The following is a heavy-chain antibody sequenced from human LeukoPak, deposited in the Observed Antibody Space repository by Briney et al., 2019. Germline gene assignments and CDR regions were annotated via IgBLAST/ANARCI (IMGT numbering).Heavy chain of an antibody. CDR2: ISGYNGNT. CDR3: ARPRFPYYRLSGADYYYMDV. D-gene: IGHD3-10*01. V-gene: IGHV1-18*01. Sequence: ASVKVSCKASGYTFTNYGISWVRQAPGQGLEWMGWISGYNGNTNYAQKFQGRITMTTDTSTSTGYMELRSLRSDNTAVYYCARPRFPYYRLSGADYYYMDVWGKGTTVTVSS. J-gene: IGHJ6*03. CDR1: GYTFTNYG.